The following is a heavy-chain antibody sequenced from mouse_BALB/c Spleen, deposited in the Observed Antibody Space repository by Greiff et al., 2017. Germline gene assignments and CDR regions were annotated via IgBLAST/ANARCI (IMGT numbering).Heavy chain of an antibody. CDR2: IDPSDSET. V-gene: IGHV1S126*01. Sequence: QVQLQQSGPQLVRPGASVKISCKASGYSFTSYWMHWVKQRPGQGLEWIGMIDPSDSETRLNQKFKDKATLTVDKSSSTAYMQLSSPTSEDSAVYYCARLTGTPGFAYWGQGTLVTVFA. CDR3: ARLTGTPGFAY. J-gene: IGHJ3*01. D-gene: IGHD4-1*01. CDR1: GYSFTSYW.